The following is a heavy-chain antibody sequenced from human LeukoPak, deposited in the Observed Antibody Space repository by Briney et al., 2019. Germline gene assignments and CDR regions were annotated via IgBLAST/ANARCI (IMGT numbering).Heavy chain of an antibody. CDR2: IYYSGST. CDR3: ARGSIAVAGTARLGFDP. V-gene: IGHV4-39*07. Sequence: SETLSLTCTVSGGSISSSSYYWGWIRQPPGKGLEWIGSIYYSGSTYYNPSLKSRVTISVDTSKNQFSLKLSSVTAADTAVYYCARGSIAVAGTARLGFDPWGQGTLVTVSP. D-gene: IGHD6-19*01. CDR1: GGSISSSSYY. J-gene: IGHJ5*02.